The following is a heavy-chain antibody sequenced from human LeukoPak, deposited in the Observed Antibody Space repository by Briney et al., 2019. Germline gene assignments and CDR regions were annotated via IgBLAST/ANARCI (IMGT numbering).Heavy chain of an antibody. Sequence: PGGSLRLSCAASGFTFSSYSMNWVRQAPGKGLEWVSSISSSSSYIYYADSVKGRFTISRDNAKNSLYLQMNSLRAEDTAVYYCARVGYCGGDCYPFDYWGQGTLTTISS. CDR1: GFTFSSYS. V-gene: IGHV3-21*01. CDR3: ARVGYCGGDCYPFDY. CDR2: ISSSSSYI. D-gene: IGHD2-21*02. J-gene: IGHJ4*02.